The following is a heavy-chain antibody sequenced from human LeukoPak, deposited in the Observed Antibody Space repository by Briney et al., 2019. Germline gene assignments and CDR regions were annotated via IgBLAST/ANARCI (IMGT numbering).Heavy chain of an antibody. CDR1: GFTFSSYG. CDR2: IRYDGSNK. D-gene: IGHD2-2*01. Sequence: GGSLRLSCAASGFTFSSYGMHWVRQAPGKGLEWVAFIRYDGSNKYYADSVKGRFTISRDNSKNTLYLQMNSLRAEDTAVYYCAREAGYCSSTSCFLDYWGQGTLVTVSS. J-gene: IGHJ4*02. V-gene: IGHV3-30*02. CDR3: AREAGYCSSTSCFLDY.